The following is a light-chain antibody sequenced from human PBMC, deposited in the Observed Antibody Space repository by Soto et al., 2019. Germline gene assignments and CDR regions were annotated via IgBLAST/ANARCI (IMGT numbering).Light chain of an antibody. V-gene: IGKV3D-20*02. J-gene: IGKJ4*01. CDR3: QQRSNWPLT. CDR2: GAT. CDR1: QSVSSTF. Sequence: EIVLTQSPGTLSLSPGERATLSCRASQSVSSTFLAWYQHKFGQAPRLLMYGATSSATGIPDRFSGSGSGTDFTLTITSLEPEDFAVYYCQQRSNWPLTFGGGTKVDIK.